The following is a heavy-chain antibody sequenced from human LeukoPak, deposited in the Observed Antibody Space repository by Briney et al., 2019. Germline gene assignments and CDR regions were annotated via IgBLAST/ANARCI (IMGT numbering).Heavy chain of an antibody. V-gene: IGHV4-39*07. J-gene: IGHJ6*02. Sequence: SETLSLTCTVSGGSISSYYWSWIRQPPGKGLEWIGSIYQSGSTYYNPSLKSRVTISVDTSKNQFSLKLSSVTAADTAVYYCARSGVPPYYYYGMDVWGQGTTVTVSS. D-gene: IGHD3-10*01. CDR3: ARSGVPPYYYYGMDV. CDR1: GGSISSYY. CDR2: IYQSGST.